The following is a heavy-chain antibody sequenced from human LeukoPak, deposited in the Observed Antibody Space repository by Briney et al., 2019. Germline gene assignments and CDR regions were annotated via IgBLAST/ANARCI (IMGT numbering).Heavy chain of an antibody. Sequence: GGSLRLSCAASGFTFSSYSMNWVRQAPGKGLEWVSFISSSSTIYYADSVKGRFTISRDSAKNSLYLQMNSLRAEDTAVYYCARDRGGSYSAIDYWGQGTLVTVSS. V-gene: IGHV3-48*04. J-gene: IGHJ4*02. CDR2: ISSSSTI. D-gene: IGHD1-26*01. CDR1: GFTFSSYS. CDR3: ARDRGGSYSAIDY.